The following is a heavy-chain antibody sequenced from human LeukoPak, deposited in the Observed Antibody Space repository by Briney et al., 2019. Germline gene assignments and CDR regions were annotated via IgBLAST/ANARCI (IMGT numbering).Heavy chain of an antibody. CDR1: GFTFSSYW. J-gene: IGHJ2*01. CDR2: INGDGSST. Sequence: GGSLRLSCAASGFTFSSYWMHWVRQAPGKGLVWVSRINGDGSSTAYADSVKGRFTISRDNAKNTLYLQMNSLTAEDTAVYYCARGPPWYFDLWGRGTLVTVSS. V-gene: IGHV3-74*01. D-gene: IGHD6-25*01. CDR3: ARGPPWYFDL.